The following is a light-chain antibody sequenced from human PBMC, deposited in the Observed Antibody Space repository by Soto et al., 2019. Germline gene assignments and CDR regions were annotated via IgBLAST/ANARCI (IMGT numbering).Light chain of an antibody. V-gene: IGKV1-8*01. CDR1: QGISSY. Sequence: AIQMTQSPSTLSGSVGDRVTITCRASQGISSYLAWYQQKPGKAPKLLIYAASTLQSGVPSRFSGSGSGTDFTLTISCLQSEDFATYCCQQYYSYPGTFGPGTKVD. J-gene: IGKJ3*01. CDR2: AAS. CDR3: QQYYSYPGT.